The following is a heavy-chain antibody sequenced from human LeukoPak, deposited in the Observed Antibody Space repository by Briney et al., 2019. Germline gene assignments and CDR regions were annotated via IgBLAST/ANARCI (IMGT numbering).Heavy chain of an antibody. CDR3: ARGVSGYYYDSSGYYYDDY. CDR1: GGSISSGDYY. CDR2: IYYSGST. V-gene: IGHV4-30-4*01. D-gene: IGHD3-22*01. Sequence: SETLSLTCTVSGGSISSGDYYWSWIRQPPGKGLEWTGYIYYSGSTYYNPSLKSRVTISVDTSKNQFSLKLSSVTAADTAVYYCARGVSGYYYDSSGYYYDDYWGQGTLVTVSS. J-gene: IGHJ4*02.